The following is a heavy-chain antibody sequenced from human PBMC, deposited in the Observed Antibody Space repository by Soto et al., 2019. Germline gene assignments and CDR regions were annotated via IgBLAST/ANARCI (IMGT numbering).Heavy chain of an antibody. D-gene: IGHD1-20*01. CDR2: LSDSGGST. Sequence: GGSLRLSCAASGFTFSSYAMSWVRQAPGKGLEWVSALSDSGGSTYYADSVKGRFTISRDNSKNTLYLQMNSLRDEDTAVYYCARGYNEKIDYWGQGALVTVSS. J-gene: IGHJ4*02. V-gene: IGHV3-23*01. CDR1: GFTFSSYA. CDR3: ARGYNEKIDY.